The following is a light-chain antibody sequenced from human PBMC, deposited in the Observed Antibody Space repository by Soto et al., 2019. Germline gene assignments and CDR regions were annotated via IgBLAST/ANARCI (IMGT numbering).Light chain of an antibody. V-gene: IGKV4-1*01. CDR2: WAS. CDR3: QQYYSTPRT. J-gene: IGKJ1*01. CDR1: QSVLYSSNNKNY. Sequence: DIVMTQSPDSLAVSLGERATINCKSSQSVLYSSNNKNYLAWYQQKPGQPPKLLIYWASTRESGVLDRFSGSGSGTDFTLTISSLQAEDVAVYYYQQYYSTPRTFGQGTKVEIK.